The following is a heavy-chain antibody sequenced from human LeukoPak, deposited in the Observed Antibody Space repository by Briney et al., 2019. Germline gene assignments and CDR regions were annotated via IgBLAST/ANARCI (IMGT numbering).Heavy chain of an antibody. CDR3: VRGYSYGSFDY. CDR2: IIPIFGTA. D-gene: IGHD5-18*01. V-gene: IGHV1-69*06. J-gene: IGHJ4*02. CDR1: GGTFSSYA. Sequence: GASVKVSCKASGGTFSSYAISWVRQAPGQGLEWMGGIIPIFGTANYAQKFRGRVTITADKSTSTAYMELSSLRSEDTAVYYCVRGYSYGSFDYWGQGTLVTVSS.